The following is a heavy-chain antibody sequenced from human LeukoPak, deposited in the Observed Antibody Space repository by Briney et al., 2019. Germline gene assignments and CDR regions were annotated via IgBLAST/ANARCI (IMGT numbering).Heavy chain of an antibody. CDR2: LKSKTDGGAA. Sequence: GGCLRLSCAASGFTFSDAWVSWVRQAPGKGLEWVGRLKSKTDGGAADYAAPVKGRFILSRDDSKNTLYLQMNNLKTEDTAVYYCTTLFGVVSVRWGQGTLVTVSS. V-gene: IGHV3-15*05. J-gene: IGHJ4*02. CDR1: GFTFSDAW. D-gene: IGHD3-3*01. CDR3: TTLFGVVSVR.